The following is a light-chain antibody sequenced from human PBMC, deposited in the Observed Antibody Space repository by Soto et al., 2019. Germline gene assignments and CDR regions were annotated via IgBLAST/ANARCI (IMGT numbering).Light chain of an antibody. CDR2: DAS. V-gene: IGKV1-33*01. CDR3: QQYDTLPPGYT. Sequence: DVQVTQSPSSLSASVGDRVTITCQANQDIRNYLNWYQHKAGQAPQLLIYDASSLETGVPSRFSGSGSGTHFTLTIASLQPEDTATYYCQQYDTLPPGYTFGQGTRLQI. CDR1: QDIRNY. J-gene: IGKJ2*01.